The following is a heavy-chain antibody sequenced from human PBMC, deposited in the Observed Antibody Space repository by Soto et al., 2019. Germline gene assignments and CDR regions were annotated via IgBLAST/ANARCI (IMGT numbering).Heavy chain of an antibody. Sequence: GGSLRLSCEASGFTFSRDAMHWVRQAPCKGLEWVAVIWYDGTNRDYADSVRGRFSVSRDNSKNTLHLQMDSLRAEDTAVYYCAKVPGPYSGTHFYFDSWGQGTLVTAYS. V-gene: IGHV3-33*06. CDR2: IWYDGTNR. CDR1: GFTFSRDA. D-gene: IGHD1-26*01. J-gene: IGHJ4*02. CDR3: AKVPGPYSGTHFYFDS.